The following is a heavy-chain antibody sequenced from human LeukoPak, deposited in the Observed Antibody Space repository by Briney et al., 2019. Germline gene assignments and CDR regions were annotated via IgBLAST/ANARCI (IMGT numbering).Heavy chain of an antibody. CDR3: ASPFFQYNSGWSYRDDL. CDR2: VSYSGTT. V-gene: IGHV4-39*07. J-gene: IGHJ4*02. D-gene: IGHD6-19*01. Sequence: PSETLSLTCTVSGGSISSSGYYYCWARQPPGKGLEWIGCVSYSGTTHYNPSLRSRGAISVDTSKNRFSLSLTSVTAADTAVYYCASPFFQYNSGWSYRDDLWGQGTPVTVSS. CDR1: GGSISSSGYY.